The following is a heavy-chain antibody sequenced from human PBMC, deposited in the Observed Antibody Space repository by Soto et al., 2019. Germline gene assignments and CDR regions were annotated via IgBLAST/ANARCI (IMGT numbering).Heavy chain of an antibody. D-gene: IGHD1-26*01. Sequence: QVQLVESGGGVVQPGRSLRLSCAASGFTFSSYAMHWVRQAPGKGLEWVAVISYDGSNKYYADSVKGRFTISRDNSKNTLYLQMNSLRAADTAVYYCARDSTPLPGGYFDYWGQGTLVTVSS. CDR1: GFTFSSYA. J-gene: IGHJ4*02. CDR3: ARDSTPLPGGYFDY. V-gene: IGHV3-30-3*01. CDR2: ISYDGSNK.